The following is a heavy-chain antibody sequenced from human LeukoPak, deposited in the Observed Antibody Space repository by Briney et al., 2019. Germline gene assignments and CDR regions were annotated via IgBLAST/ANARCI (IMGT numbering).Heavy chain of an antibody. V-gene: IGHV1-24*01. D-gene: IGHD3-22*01. CDR2: FDPEDGET. Sequence: GASVTVSCKVSGYTLTELSMHWVRQAPGKGQEWMGGFDPEDGETIYAQKFQGRVTMTEDTSTDTAYMELSSLRSEDTAVYYCATTQDYDSSGYYVDYYYGMDVWGQGTTVTVSS. J-gene: IGHJ6*02. CDR1: GYTLTELS. CDR3: ATTQDYDSSGYYVDYYYGMDV.